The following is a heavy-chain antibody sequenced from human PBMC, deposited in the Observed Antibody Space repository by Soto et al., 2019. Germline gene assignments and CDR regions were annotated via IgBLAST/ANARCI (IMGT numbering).Heavy chain of an antibody. CDR1: GGSISRGGYY. Sequence: SETLSLTCTVSGGSISRGGYYWSWIRQHPGKGLEWIGYIYYSGSTYYNPSLKSRVTISVDTSKNQFSLKLSSVTAADTAVYYCARGGIAAAAPPDYWGQGTLVTASS. CDR3: ARGGIAAAAPPDY. J-gene: IGHJ4*02. CDR2: IYYSGST. V-gene: IGHV4-31*03. D-gene: IGHD6-13*01.